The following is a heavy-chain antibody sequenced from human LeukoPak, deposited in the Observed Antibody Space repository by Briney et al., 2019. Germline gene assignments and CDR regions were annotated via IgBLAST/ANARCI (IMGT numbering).Heavy chain of an antibody. CDR2: IYSGGST. CDR3: AKAGASGGSCLDY. CDR1: GFTVSNNY. Sequence: GGSLRLSCVVSGFTVSNNYMSWVRQAPRKGLEWVSLIYSGGSTYYADSVKGRFTISRDNSKNTLYLQMNSLRAEDTAVYYCAKAGASGGSCLDYWGQGTLVTVSS. D-gene: IGHD2-15*01. V-gene: IGHV3-66*02. J-gene: IGHJ4*02.